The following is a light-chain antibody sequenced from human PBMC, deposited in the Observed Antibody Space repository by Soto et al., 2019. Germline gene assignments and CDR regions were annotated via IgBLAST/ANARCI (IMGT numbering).Light chain of an antibody. J-gene: IGKJ1*01. CDR1: ESIDTW. Sequence: DIQMTQSPSTLSASVGDGVTITCRASESIDTWLAWHQQKPGRAPKLLISKASSLESGVPSRFSGSGSGTEFTLTISSLQPDDFATYYCQQYNSYRAFGQGTKVDIK. V-gene: IGKV1-5*03. CDR2: KAS. CDR3: QQYNSYRA.